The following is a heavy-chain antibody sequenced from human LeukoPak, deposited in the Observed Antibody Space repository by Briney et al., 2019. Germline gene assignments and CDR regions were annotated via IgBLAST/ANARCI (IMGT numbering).Heavy chain of an antibody. Sequence: SETLSLTRTVSGASITSYYWSWIRQPAGKGLEWIGRIYISGSTNYNPSLKSRVTMSVDTSKNQFSLKLSSVTAADTAVYYCARDLEQQLGDFWFDPWGQGTLVTVSS. D-gene: IGHD6-13*01. V-gene: IGHV4-4*07. J-gene: IGHJ5*02. CDR3: ARDLEQQLGDFWFDP. CDR1: GASITSYY. CDR2: IYISGST.